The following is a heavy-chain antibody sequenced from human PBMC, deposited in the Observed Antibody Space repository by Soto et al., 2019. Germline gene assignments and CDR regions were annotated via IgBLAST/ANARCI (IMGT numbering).Heavy chain of an antibody. CDR3: AITRRDGYNNYYYYYGMDV. D-gene: IGHD5-12*01. CDR1: GFTFSSYN. V-gene: IGHV3-21*01. Sequence: PGGSLRLSCAASGFTFSSYNMNWVRQAPGKGLEWVSSISSSSSYIYYADSVKGRFTISRDNAKNSLYLQMNSLRAEDTAVYYYAITRRDGYNNYYYYYGMDVWGQGTTVTVSS. J-gene: IGHJ6*02. CDR2: ISSSSSYI.